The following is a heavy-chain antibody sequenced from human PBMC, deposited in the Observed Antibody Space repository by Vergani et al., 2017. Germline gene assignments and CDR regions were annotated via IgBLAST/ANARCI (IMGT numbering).Heavy chain of an antibody. CDR1: GGTFSSYA. J-gene: IGHJ4*02. CDR3: ARDISTYYDILTGYYYFDY. D-gene: IGHD3-9*01. V-gene: IGHV1-69*12. CDR2: IIAMFGTA. Sequence: QVQLVQSGAEVKKPGSSVKVSCKASGGTFSSYALSWVRQAPGQGLEWMGGIIAMFGTANYAQKFQGRVTITADESTSTAYMELSSLRSEDTAVYYCARDISTYYDILTGYYYFDYWGQGTLVTVSS.